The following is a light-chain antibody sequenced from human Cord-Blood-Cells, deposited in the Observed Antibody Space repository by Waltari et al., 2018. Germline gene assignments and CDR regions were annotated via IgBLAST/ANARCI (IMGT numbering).Light chain of an antibody. CDR3: QQRSNWPIT. CDR2: DAS. J-gene: IGKJ5*01. V-gene: IGKV3-11*01. CDR1: QSVSSY. Sequence: EIVLTQSPATLSLSPGERATLSCRASQSVSSYLAWYQQKPGKAPRLLIYDASNRATGIPARFSGSGSGTDFTLTISILEPEDFAVYYCQQRSNWPITFGQGTRLEIK.